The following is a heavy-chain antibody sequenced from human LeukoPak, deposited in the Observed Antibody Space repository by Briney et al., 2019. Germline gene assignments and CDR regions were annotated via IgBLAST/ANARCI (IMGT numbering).Heavy chain of an antibody. D-gene: IGHD3-22*01. V-gene: IGHV3-64*01. CDR3: ARGVNYYDSSGYYLNWFDP. CDR2: ISSNGGST. CDR1: GFTFSSYA. Sequence: PGGSLRLSCAASGFTFSSYAMHWVRQAPGKGLEYVSAISSNGGSTYYANSVKGRFTISRDNSKNTLYLQTGSLRAEDMAVYYCARGVNYYDSSGYYLNWFDPWGQGTLVTVSS. J-gene: IGHJ5*02.